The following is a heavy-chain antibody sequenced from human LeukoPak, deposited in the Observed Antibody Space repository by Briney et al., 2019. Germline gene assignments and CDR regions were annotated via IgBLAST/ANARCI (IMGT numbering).Heavy chain of an antibody. J-gene: IGHJ4*02. CDR2: INPNNGGT. Sequence: ASVKVSCKASGYTFTDLTEYYIHWLRQAPGQGLEWMGWINPNNGGTKYAQKFQGRVTMTRDMSMNTAYMELSGLTSDDTAVYYCARRLGGSSEGYEFWGQGPLVTVSS. CDR3: ARRLGGSSEGYEF. D-gene: IGHD1-26*01. CDR1: GYTFTDLTEYY. V-gene: IGHV1-2*02.